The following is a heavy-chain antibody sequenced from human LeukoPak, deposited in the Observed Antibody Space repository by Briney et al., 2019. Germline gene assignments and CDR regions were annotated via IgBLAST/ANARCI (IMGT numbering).Heavy chain of an antibody. D-gene: IGHD2-21*02. Sequence: ASVKVSCKVSGYTLTELSMHWVRQAPGKGLEWMGGFDPEDGETIYAQKFQGRVTMTEDTSTDTAYMELSSLRSEDTAVYYCATGDSYCGGDCYPSWWYFDLWGRGTLVTVSS. CDR3: ATGDSYCGGDCYPSWWYFDL. CDR2: FDPEDGET. CDR1: GYTLTELS. J-gene: IGHJ2*01. V-gene: IGHV1-24*01.